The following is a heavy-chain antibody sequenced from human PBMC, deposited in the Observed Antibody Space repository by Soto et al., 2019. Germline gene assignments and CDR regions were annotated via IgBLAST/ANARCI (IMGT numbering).Heavy chain of an antibody. CDR2: IYYRGST. CDR1: GVSISSSYYY. D-gene: IGHD2-15*01. J-gene: IGHJ4*02. Sequence: QLQLQESGPGLVKPSETLSLTCTVSGVSISSSYYYWGWIRQPQGKGLEWIGSIYYRGSTYYNPSLKSRVTISVDTSKTHFSLKLTSVTAADTAVYYCARPRDCSGTSCYPLSFDYWGQGALVTVSS. CDR3: ARPRDCSGTSCYPLSFDY. V-gene: IGHV4-39*02.